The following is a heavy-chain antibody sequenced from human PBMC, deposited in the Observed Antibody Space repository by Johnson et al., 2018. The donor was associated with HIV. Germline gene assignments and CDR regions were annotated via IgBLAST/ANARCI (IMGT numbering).Heavy chain of an antibody. V-gene: IGHV3-74*02. CDR1: GFTFSSYW. CDR3: AKGLVAAALRWGGAFDI. CDR2: INSDGSST. Sequence: VQLVESGGGLVKPGRSLRLSCAASGFTFSSYWMHWVRQAPGKGLVWVSRINSDGSSTSYADSVKGRFTISRDNAKNTLYLQMNSLRAEDTDGYYCAKGLVAAALRWGGAFDIWGQGTMVTVSS. D-gene: IGHD2-2*01. J-gene: IGHJ3*02.